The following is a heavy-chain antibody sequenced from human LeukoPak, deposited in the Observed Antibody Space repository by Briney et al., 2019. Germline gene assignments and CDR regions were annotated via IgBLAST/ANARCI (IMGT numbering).Heavy chain of an antibody. V-gene: IGHV3-7*04. J-gene: IGHJ3*02. Sequence: PGGSLRLSCAASGFTFSIYWMSWVRQVPGKGLEWVANINQDGSEEYYVDSVKGRFTTSRDNAKNSLYLQMNSLRAEDTAVYFCARGVKSAVWQAFDIWGQGTMVTVSS. CDR2: INQDGSEE. D-gene: IGHD6-13*01. CDR3: ARGVKSAVWQAFDI. CDR1: GFTFSIYW.